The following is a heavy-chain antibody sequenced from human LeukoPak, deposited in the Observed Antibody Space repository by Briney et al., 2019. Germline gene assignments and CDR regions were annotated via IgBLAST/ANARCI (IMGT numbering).Heavy chain of an antibody. CDR1: GXTFSDYY. CDR3: ARDPWELRRGDAFDI. J-gene: IGHJ3*02. Sequence: GGSLRLSCAASGXTFSDYYVSWVRQAPGKGLEWVSVIYSGGSTYYADSVKSRFTISRDNSKNTLYLQMNSLRAEDTAVYYCARDPWELRRGDAFDIWGQGTMVTVSS. CDR2: IYSGGST. D-gene: IGHD1-26*01. V-gene: IGHV3-66*01.